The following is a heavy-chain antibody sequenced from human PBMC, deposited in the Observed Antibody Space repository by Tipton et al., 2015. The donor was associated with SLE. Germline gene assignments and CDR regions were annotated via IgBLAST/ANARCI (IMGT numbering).Heavy chain of an antibody. Sequence: QLVQSGAEVKKPGASVKVSCKASGYTFDSYDINWVRQATGQGLEWMGSMNPKSGDTAYAQKFQGRVTLTRDTTISTAYMELSGLRSDDAGVYYCAAEFFGDYLAVDYWGQGTLVSLSS. CDR3: AAEFFGDYLAVDY. V-gene: IGHV1-8*01. CDR1: GYTFDSYD. J-gene: IGHJ4*02. D-gene: IGHD4-17*01. CDR2: MNPKSGDT.